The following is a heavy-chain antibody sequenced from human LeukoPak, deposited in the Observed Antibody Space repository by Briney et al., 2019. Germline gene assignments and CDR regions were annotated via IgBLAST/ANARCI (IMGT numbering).Heavy chain of an antibody. V-gene: IGHV4-31*02. J-gene: IGHJ4*02. Sequence: LRLSCAASGFTFSDYYMSWIRQHPGKGLEWIGSIYYSGSTNYNPSLQGRVTISLDTSRNQFSLKLSSVTAADTAVYYCASGDNDPLFDYWGQGTLVTVSS. D-gene: IGHD1-1*01. CDR2: IYYSGST. CDR3: ASGDNDPLFDY. CDR1: GFTFSDYY.